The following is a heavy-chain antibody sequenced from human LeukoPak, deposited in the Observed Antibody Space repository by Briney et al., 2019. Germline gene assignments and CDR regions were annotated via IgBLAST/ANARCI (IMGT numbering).Heavy chain of an antibody. J-gene: IGHJ3*02. D-gene: IGHD3-10*01. CDR3: ARLFTSAALDI. Sequence: PSETLSLTCTVSGASISSYYWSWIRQPPGKGLEWTAYISSSGSTNYNPSLKNRVTISEDTSKSQFSLRLTSVTAADTAIYYCARLFTSAALDIWGQGTMVTVSS. CDR2: ISSSGST. CDR1: GASISSYY. V-gene: IGHV4-59*01.